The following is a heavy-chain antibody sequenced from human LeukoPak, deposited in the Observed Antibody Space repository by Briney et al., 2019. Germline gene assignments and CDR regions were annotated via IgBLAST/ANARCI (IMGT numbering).Heavy chain of an antibody. CDR2: ITGIDGST. CDR3: AKDAVRGSGRINWFDS. CDR1: GFTFSSYS. Sequence: PGGSLRLSCAASGFTFSSYSMNWVRQAPGKGLEWVSGITGIDGSTYYADSVKGRFTISRDNSKSTLYLQMNSLRGEDTAAYYCAKDAVRGSGRINWFDSWGQGTLVTVSS. V-gene: IGHV3-23*01. D-gene: IGHD3-10*01. J-gene: IGHJ5*01.